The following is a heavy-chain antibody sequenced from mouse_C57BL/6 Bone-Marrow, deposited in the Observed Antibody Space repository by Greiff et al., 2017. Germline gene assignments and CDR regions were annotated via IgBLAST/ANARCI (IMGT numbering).Heavy chain of an antibody. CDR1: GYTFTSYW. Sequence: VQLQQPGAELVKPGASVKLSCKASGYTFTSYWMHWVKQRPGQGLEWIGMIHPNSGSTNYNEKFKSKATLTVDKSSSTAYMQLSSLTSEDSAVYYCARGGFTTVVGGLYYAMDYWGQGTSVTVSS. J-gene: IGHJ4*01. CDR2: IHPNSGST. D-gene: IGHD1-1*01. CDR3: ARGGFTTVVGGLYYAMDY. V-gene: IGHV1-64*01.